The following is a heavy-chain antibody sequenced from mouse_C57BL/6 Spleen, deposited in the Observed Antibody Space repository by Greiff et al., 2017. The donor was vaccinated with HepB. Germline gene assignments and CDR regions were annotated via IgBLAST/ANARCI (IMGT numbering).Heavy chain of an antibody. D-gene: IGHD2-3*01. CDR2: IWSGGST. V-gene: IGHV2-2*01. CDR1: GFSLTSYG. Sequence: VQLQQSGPGLVQPSQCLSITCTVTGFSLTSYGVHWVRQSPGKGLEWLGVIWSGGSTDYNAAFISRLSISKDNSKSQVFFKMNSLQADDTAIYYCARGEWLLRGMDYWGQGTSVTVSS. CDR3: ARGEWLLRGMDY. J-gene: IGHJ4*01.